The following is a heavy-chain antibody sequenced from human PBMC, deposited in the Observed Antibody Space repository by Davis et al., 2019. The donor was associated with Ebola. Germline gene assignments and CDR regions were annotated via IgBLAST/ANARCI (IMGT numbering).Heavy chain of an antibody. D-gene: IGHD3-16*01. J-gene: IGHJ4*02. CDR3: AKDRNGGMGTYFDY. V-gene: IGHV3-30-3*01. CDR1: GFTFSSYA. CDR2: ISYDGSNK. Sequence: PGGSLRLSCAASGFTFSSYAIHWVRRAPGKGLEWVAVISYDGSNKYYADSVKGRFTISRDNSKNTLYLQMNSLRAEDTAVYYCAKDRNGGMGTYFDYWGQGTLVTVSS.